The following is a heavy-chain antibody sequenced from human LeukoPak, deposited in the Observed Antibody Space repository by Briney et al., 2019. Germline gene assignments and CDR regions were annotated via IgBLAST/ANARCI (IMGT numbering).Heavy chain of an antibody. V-gene: IGHV4-4*07. D-gene: IGHD2-15*01. CDR1: GGSISSYY. CDR3: ARDIGYCSGGSCYPFDY. Sequence: SETLSLTCTVSGGSISSYYWRWIRQPAGKGLEWIGRIYTSGSTNYNPSIKSRVTMSVDTSKNQFSLKLSSVTAADTAVYYCARDIGYCSGGSCYPFDYWGQGTLVTVSS. J-gene: IGHJ4*02. CDR2: IYTSGST.